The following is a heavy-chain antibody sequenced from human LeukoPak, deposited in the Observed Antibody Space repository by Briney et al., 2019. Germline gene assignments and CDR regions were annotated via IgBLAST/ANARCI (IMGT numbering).Heavy chain of an antibody. CDR3: ARAYDFWSGSEPTTGYYYYMDV. D-gene: IGHD3-3*01. Sequence: SETLSLTCTVSGGSISSYYWSWIRQPAGKGLEWIGRIYTSGSTNYNPSLKSRVTMSVDTSKNQFSLKLSSVTAADTAVYYCARAYDFWSGSEPTTGYYYYMDVWGKGTTVTVSS. J-gene: IGHJ6*03. CDR2: IYTSGST. CDR1: GGSISSYY. V-gene: IGHV4-4*07.